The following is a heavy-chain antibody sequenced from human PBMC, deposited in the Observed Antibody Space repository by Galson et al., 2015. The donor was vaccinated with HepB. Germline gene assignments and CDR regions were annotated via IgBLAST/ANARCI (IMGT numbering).Heavy chain of an antibody. D-gene: IGHD1-26*01. J-gene: IGHJ6*02. CDR3: ARDPAGDYYYYYGMDV. CDR2: INAGNGNT. Sequence: VKVSCKASGYTFTSYAMHWVRQAPGQRLEWMGWINAGNGNTKYSQKFQGRVTITRDTSASTAYMELSSLRSEDTAVYYCARDPAGDYYYYYGMDVWGQGTTVTVSS. CDR1: GYTFTSYA. V-gene: IGHV1-3*01.